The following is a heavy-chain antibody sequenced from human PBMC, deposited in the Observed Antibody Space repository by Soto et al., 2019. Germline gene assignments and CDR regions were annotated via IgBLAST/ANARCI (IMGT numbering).Heavy chain of an antibody. CDR1: GYTFINYD. V-gene: IGHV1-8*01. CDR3: ARRRGSNGWFDL. J-gene: IGHJ5*02. Sequence: QVQLVQSGAEVKKPGASVKVSCKASGYTFINYDINWVRQAPGQGLEWVGWMNPDSGNTGYAQNFQGRGTMTGNPSISSVYMELSSLTSEDTAVYYCARRRGSNGWFDLWGQGTLVTVSS. D-gene: IGHD2-8*01. CDR2: MNPDSGNT.